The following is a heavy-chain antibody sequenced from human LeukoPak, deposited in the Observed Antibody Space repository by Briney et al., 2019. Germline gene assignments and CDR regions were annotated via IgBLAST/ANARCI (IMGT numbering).Heavy chain of an antibody. CDR3: AKNEPQWGVRGVVDY. D-gene: IGHD3-10*01. V-gene: IGHV3-33*06. CDR1: GFTFSSYG. J-gene: IGHJ4*02. Sequence: GGSLRLSCAASGFTFSSYGMHWVRQAPGKGLEWVAVIWYDGSNKYYADSVKGRFTIFRDNSKNTLYLQMNSLRAEDTAVYYCAKNEPQWGVRGVVDYWGQGTLVTVSS. CDR2: IWYDGSNK.